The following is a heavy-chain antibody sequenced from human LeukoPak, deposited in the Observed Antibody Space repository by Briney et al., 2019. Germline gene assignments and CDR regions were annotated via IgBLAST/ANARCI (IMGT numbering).Heavy chain of an antibody. CDR1: GFTFADYD. CDR2: IGSGGYM. Sequence: GESLRLSCVASGFTFADYDMTWVRQAPGKGLEYVSSIGSGGYMFYAGSVKGRLFISRDNSKSTLYLHMNSLRSDDTAVYFCAKKLPPASFYFDFWGQGSLVRVSS. CDR3: AKKLPPASFYFDF. J-gene: IGHJ4*02. D-gene: IGHD3-16*02. V-gene: IGHV3-23*01.